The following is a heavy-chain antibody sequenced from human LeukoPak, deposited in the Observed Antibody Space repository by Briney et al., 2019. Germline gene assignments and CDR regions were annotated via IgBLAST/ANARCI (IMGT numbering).Heavy chain of an antibody. V-gene: IGHV1-2*02. CDR1: GYTFTGYY. Sequence: ASVKVSCKASGYTFTGYYMHWVRQAPGQGLEWMGWINPNSGGTDYAQKFQGRVTVTRDTSISTAYMELSRLRSDDTAMYYCVKPLHGAYGDWGQGTLVTVSP. CDR2: INPNSGGT. CDR3: VKPLHGAYGD. D-gene: IGHD4-17*01. J-gene: IGHJ4*02.